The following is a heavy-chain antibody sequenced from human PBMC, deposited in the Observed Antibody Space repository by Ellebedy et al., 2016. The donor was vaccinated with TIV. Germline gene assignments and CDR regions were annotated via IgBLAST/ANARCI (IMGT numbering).Heavy chain of an antibody. D-gene: IGHD3-16*01. J-gene: IGHJ6*02. CDR1: GFTISG. V-gene: IGHV3-30*02. CDR3: VKGAYPVPTVMAV. Sequence: GGSLRLSCAASGFTISGMHWVRQAPGKGLEWVAFIRSDGSAIYYADSVRGRFTISRDYSQNTLDLQMTSLRPEDTALYYCVKGAYPVPTVMAVWGQGTMVIVSS. CDR2: IRSDGSAI.